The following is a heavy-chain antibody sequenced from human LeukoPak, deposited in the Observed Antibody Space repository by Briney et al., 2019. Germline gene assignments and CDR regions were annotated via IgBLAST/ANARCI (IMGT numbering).Heavy chain of an antibody. CDR3: AREHLLRYFDWLSRGWFDP. J-gene: IGHJ5*02. Sequence: GASVTVSCKASGYTFTGYYMHWVRQAPGQGLEWMGRINPNSGGTNYPQTFQGRVTMTRDTSISTDYMELGRLRSDDTAVYYCAREHLLRYFDWLSRGWFDPWGQGTLVTVSS. V-gene: IGHV1-2*06. CDR2: INPNSGGT. D-gene: IGHD3-9*01. CDR1: GYTFTGYY.